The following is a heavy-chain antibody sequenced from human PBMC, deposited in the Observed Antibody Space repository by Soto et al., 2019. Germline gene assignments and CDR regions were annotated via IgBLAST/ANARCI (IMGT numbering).Heavy chain of an antibody. D-gene: IGHD1-26*01. CDR3: ARVMWELLRDPYYYGMDV. CDR1: EVTFSTFA. Sequence: GGSLRLSCAASEVTFSTFAMNWVRQAPGKGLEWVSVISGGSDFTSYADSVKGRFTISRDNSKNTLYLQMNSLRAEDTAVYYCARVMWELLRDPYYYGMDVWGQGTTVTVSS. J-gene: IGHJ6*02. CDR2: ISGGSDFT. V-gene: IGHV3-23*01.